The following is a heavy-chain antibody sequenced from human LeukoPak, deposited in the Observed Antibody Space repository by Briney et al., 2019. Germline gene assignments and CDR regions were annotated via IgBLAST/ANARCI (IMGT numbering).Heavy chain of an antibody. J-gene: IGHJ3*02. CDR3: ATHVLRFLEWSPHAFDI. V-gene: IGHV1-69*04. CDR1: GGTFSSYA. Sequence: ASVKVSCKASGGTFSSYAISWVRQAPGQGLEWMGRIIPILGIANYAQKFQGRVTITADKSTSTAYMELSSLRSEDTAVYYCATHVLRFLEWSPHAFDIWGQGTMVTVSS. D-gene: IGHD3-3*01. CDR2: IIPILGIA.